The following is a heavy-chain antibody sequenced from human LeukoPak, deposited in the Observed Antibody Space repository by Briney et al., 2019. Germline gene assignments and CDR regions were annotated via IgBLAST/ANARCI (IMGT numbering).Heavy chain of an antibody. CDR1: GGSISTYY. Sequence: MASETLSLTCTVSGGSISTYYWSWIRQPPGKGLEWIGYIYTSESTNYNPSLKSRVTISVDTSKNQFSLMLSSVTAADTAFYYCARRRTTGTTGYFDCWGRGILVTVSS. J-gene: IGHJ4*02. CDR2: IYTSEST. D-gene: IGHD1-1*01. CDR3: ARRRTTGTTGYFDC. V-gene: IGHV4-4*09.